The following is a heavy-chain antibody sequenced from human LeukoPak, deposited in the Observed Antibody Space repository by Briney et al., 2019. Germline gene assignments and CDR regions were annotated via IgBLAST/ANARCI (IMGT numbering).Heavy chain of an antibody. CDR2: ILYDGSNK. Sequence: PGGSLRLSCAASGFTFSSYGMHWVRQAPGKGLEWVAVILYDGSNKYYADSVKGRFTISRDNSKNTLYLQMNSLRAEDTAVYYCAKDLNYYGSGSYPHFDYWGQGTLVTVSS. J-gene: IGHJ4*02. CDR3: AKDLNYYGSGSYPHFDY. D-gene: IGHD3-10*01. V-gene: IGHV3-30*18. CDR1: GFTFSSYG.